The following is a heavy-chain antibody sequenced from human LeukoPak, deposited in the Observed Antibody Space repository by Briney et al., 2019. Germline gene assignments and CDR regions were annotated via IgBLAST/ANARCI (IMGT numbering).Heavy chain of an antibody. D-gene: IGHD1-26*01. J-gene: IGHJ3*02. V-gene: IGHV3-30*12. CDR2: VSLDGGTQ. Sequence: GGSLRLSCATFGFAFNTYGMHWVRQAPGKGLEWVAFVSLDGGTQNYADSVKGRFTISRDNSKNTLYLQMNSLRAEDTAVYYCARDRMYSGSSDAFDIWGQGTMVTVSS. CDR1: GFAFNTYG. CDR3: ARDRMYSGSSDAFDI.